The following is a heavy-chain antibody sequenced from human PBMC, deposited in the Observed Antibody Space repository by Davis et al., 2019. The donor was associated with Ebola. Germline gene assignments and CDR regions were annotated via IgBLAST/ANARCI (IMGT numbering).Heavy chain of an antibody. D-gene: IGHD6-19*01. Sequence: GGSLRLSCTASGFTFGDYAMSWVRQAPGKGLEWVSSISSSSSYIYYADSVKGRFTISRDNAKNSLYLQMNSLRAEDTAVYYCARELAVAYFDYWGQGTLVTVSS. CDR1: GFTFGDYA. CDR2: ISSSSSYI. J-gene: IGHJ4*02. CDR3: ARELAVAYFDY. V-gene: IGHV3-21*01.